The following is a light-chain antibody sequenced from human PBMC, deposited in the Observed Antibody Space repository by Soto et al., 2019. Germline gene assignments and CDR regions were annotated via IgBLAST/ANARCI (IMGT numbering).Light chain of an antibody. CDR1: SGSVSTSYY. Sequence: QTVVTQEPSFSVSPGRTVTLTCGLSSGSVSTSYYPSWYQQTPGQAPRTLIYNTNTRSSGVPDRFSDSILGNKAALTITGGQADDESDYYCVMYMGSGISVFGGGTKLTVL. V-gene: IGLV8-61*01. J-gene: IGLJ3*02. CDR3: VMYMGSGISV. CDR2: NTN.